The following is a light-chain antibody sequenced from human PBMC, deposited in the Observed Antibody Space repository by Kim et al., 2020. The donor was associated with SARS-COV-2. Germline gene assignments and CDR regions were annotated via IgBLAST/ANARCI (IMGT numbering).Light chain of an antibody. J-gene: IGLJ1*01. CDR2: DNN. CDR1: GSNIENTY. CDR3: GTWDNSLGGVAV. V-gene: IGLV1-51*01. Sequence: QTVTISGSGFGSNIENTYISWYQQLPETAPKLLIFDNNKRPSGIPDRFSGSKSGPSATLGITGLQTGDEADYYCGTWDNSLGGVAVFGTGTKVTVL.